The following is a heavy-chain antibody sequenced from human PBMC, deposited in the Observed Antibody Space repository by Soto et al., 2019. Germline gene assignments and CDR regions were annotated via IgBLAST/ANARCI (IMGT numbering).Heavy chain of an antibody. J-gene: IGHJ6*02. CDR1: GFTFSSYG. D-gene: IGHD6-13*01. CDR2: IWYDGSNK. CDR3: ARDLQEPIAAHAYYYYGMDV. Sequence: QPGGSLRLSCAASGFTFSSYGMHWVRQAPGKGLEWVAVIWYDGSNKYYADSVKGRFTISRDNSKNTLYLQMNSLRAEDTAVYYCARDLQEPIAAHAYYYYGMDVWGQGTTVTVSS. V-gene: IGHV3-33*01.